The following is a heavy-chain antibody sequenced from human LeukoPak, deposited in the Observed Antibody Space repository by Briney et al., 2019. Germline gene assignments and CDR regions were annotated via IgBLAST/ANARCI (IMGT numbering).Heavy chain of an antibody. J-gene: IGHJ4*02. Sequence: GGSLRLSCAASGFTFSSYAMHWVRQAPGKGLEWVAGISYDGSNKYYADSVKGRFTISRDNSKNTLYLQMNSLRAEDTAVYYCARRAGAYSHPYDYWGQGTLVTVSS. CDR2: ISYDGSNK. D-gene: IGHD4/OR15-4a*01. CDR3: ARRAGAYSHPYDY. CDR1: GFTFSSYA. V-gene: IGHV3-30*04.